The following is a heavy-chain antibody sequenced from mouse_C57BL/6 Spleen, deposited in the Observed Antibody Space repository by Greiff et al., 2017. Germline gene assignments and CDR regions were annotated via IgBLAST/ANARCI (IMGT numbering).Heavy chain of an antibody. CDR3: ARRDYDGSGPYGYFDV. CDR1: GYTFTSYW. J-gene: IGHJ1*03. CDR2: IDPSDSET. Sequence: VKLQQPGAELVRPGSSVKLSCKASGYTFTSYWMHWVKQRPIQGLEWIGNIDPSDSETHYNQKFKDKDTLTVDKYSSTAYMQLSSLTSEGAAVEYCARRDYDGSGPYGYFDVWGTGTTVTVSS. V-gene: IGHV1-52*01. D-gene: IGHD1-1*01.